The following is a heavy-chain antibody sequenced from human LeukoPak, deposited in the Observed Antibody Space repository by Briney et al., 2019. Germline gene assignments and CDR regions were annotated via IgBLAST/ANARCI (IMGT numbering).Heavy chain of an antibody. CDR3: ARWDHYGGSHFDY. D-gene: IGHD4-23*01. CDR2: IYYSGST. J-gene: IGHJ4*02. CDR1: GGSISSYY. Sequence: SETLSLTCTVSGGSISSYYWSWIRQPPGKGLEWIGYIYYSGSTYYNPSLKSRVTISVDTSKNQFSLKLSSVTAADTAVYYCARWDHYGGSHFDYWGQGTLVTVSS. V-gene: IGHV4-59*06.